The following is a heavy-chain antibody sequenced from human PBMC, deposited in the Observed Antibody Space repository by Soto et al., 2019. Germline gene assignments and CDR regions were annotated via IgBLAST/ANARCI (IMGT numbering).Heavy chain of an antibody. J-gene: IGHJ4*02. D-gene: IGHD6-13*01. CDR2: IYYSGST. Sequence: SETLSLTCTVSGGSISSGDYYWSWIRQPPGKGLEWIGYIYYSGSTYYNPSLKSRVTISVDTSKNQFSLKLSSVTAADTAVYYCARVITAAGTEYFDYWGQGTLVTVSS. CDR1: GGSISSGDYY. V-gene: IGHV4-30-4*01. CDR3: ARVITAAGTEYFDY.